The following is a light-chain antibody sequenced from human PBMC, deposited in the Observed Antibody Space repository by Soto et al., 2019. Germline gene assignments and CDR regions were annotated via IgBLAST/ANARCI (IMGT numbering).Light chain of an antibody. CDR2: GAS. CDR3: QQYNNWPPYT. Sequence: EIVMTQSPATLSVSPGERATLCCRASQSVGSGLSWDQQKPDQAPRLLIYGASTRATGIPARFSGSGSGTEFTLPISSLQSEDYAVYYCQQYNNWPPYTFGQGTKVDIK. CDR1: QSVGSG. J-gene: IGKJ2*01. V-gene: IGKV3-15*01.